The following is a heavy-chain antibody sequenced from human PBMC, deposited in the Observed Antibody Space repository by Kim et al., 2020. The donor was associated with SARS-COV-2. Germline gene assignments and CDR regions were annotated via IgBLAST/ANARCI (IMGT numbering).Heavy chain of an antibody. CDR1: GGSISSGSYY. CDR2: IYTSGST. CDR3: AREIEYHYYDSSGYYAPGYWFDP. V-gene: IGHV4-61*02. J-gene: IGHJ5*02. D-gene: IGHD3-22*01. Sequence: SETLSLTCTVSGGSISSGSYYWSWIRQPAGKGLEWIGRIYTSGSTNYNPSLKSRVTISVDMSKNQFSLKLSSVTAADTAVYYCAREIEYHYYDSSGYYAPGYWFDPWGQGTLVTVSS.